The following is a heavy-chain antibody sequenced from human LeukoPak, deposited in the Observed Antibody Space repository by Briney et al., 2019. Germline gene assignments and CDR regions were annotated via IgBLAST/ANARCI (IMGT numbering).Heavy chain of an antibody. Sequence: GGSLRLSCAASGFTFSSYWMHWVRQGPGKGLVWVSRIYSDGSRTNNADSVKGRFTISRDNAKNSLYLQMNSLRAEDTAIYYCARRGPYFDYWGQGILVTVSS. CDR3: ARRGPYFDY. CDR2: IYSDGSRT. CDR1: GFTFSSYW. V-gene: IGHV3-74*01. J-gene: IGHJ4*02. D-gene: IGHD3-10*01.